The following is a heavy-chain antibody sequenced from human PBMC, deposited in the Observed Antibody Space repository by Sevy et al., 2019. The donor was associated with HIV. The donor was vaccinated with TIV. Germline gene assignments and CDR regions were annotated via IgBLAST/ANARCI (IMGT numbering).Heavy chain of an antibody. CDR3: ARVNPYYYDSSGGPAPPGMDV. CDR2: ISAYNGNT. CDR1: GYTFTSYG. D-gene: IGHD3-22*01. J-gene: IGHJ6*02. Sequence: ASVKVSCKASGYTFTSYGISWVRQAPGQGLEWMGWISAYNGNTNYAQKLQGRVTMTTDTSTSTAYMELRSLRSDDTAVYYCARVNPYYYDSSGGPAPPGMDVRGQGTTVTVSS. V-gene: IGHV1-18*04.